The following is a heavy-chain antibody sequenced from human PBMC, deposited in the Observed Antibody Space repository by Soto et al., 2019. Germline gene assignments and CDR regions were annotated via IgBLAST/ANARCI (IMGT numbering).Heavy chain of an antibody. D-gene: IGHD3-22*01. Sequence: QVQLVESGGGVVQPGRSLRLSCVASGFTFSSYAMHWVRQAPGKGLEWVAVISYDGSNKYYADSVKGRFTISRDNSKNTLYLQMNSLRAEDTAVYYCARDTYYYDSSGPPAGYFQHWGQGTLVTVSS. CDR3: ARDTYYYDSSGPPAGYFQH. CDR2: ISYDGSNK. V-gene: IGHV3-30-3*01. CDR1: GFTFSSYA. J-gene: IGHJ1*01.